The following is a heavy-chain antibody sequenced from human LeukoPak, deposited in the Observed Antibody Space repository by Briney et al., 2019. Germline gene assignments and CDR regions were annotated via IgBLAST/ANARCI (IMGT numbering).Heavy chain of an antibody. Sequence: SETLSLTCTVSGGSISSSSYYWGWIRQPPGKGLEWIGSIYYSGSTYYDPSLKSRVTISVDTSKNQFSLKLSSVTAADTAVYYCARDLRWSRAFDIWGQGTMVTVSS. V-gene: IGHV4-39*07. CDR3: ARDLRWSRAFDI. J-gene: IGHJ3*02. CDR1: GGSISSSSYY. CDR2: IYYSGST. D-gene: IGHD4-23*01.